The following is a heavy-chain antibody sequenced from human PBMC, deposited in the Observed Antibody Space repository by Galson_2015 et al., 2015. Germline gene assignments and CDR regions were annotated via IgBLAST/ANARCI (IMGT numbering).Heavy chain of an antibody. V-gene: IGHV1-69*13. CDR2: IIPIFGTA. D-gene: IGHD4-17*01. CDR1: GGTFSSYA. Sequence: SVKVSCKASGGTFSSYAISWVRQAPGQGLEWMGGIIPIFGTANYAQKFQGRVTITADESTSTAYMELSSLRSEDTAVYYCAREGKASGDARGDSFDTWGQGTMVPVSS. J-gene: IGHJ3*02. CDR3: AREGKASGDARGDSFDT.